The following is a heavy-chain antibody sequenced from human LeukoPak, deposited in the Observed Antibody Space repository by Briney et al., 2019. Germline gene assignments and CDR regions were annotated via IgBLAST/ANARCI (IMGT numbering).Heavy chain of an antibody. CDR3: ARLTPTTLSLYYYYMDV. Sequence: SETLSLTCTVSGGSISSSSLYWGWIRQSPEKGLEWIGNIYYSGSTYYNPSLKSRVTIAVDTSKNQFSLTLTSVTAADTAVYYCARLTPTTLSLYYYYMDVWGKGTTVTVSS. D-gene: IGHD2/OR15-2a*01. J-gene: IGHJ6*03. CDR1: GGSISSSSLY. V-gene: IGHV4-39*07. CDR2: IYYSGST.